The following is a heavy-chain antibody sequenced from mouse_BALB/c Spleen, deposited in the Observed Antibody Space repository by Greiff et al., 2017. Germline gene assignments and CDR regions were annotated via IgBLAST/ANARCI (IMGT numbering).Heavy chain of an antibody. CDR2: ISYSGST. V-gene: IGHV3-8*02. D-gene: IGHD2-4*01. Sequence: EVKLMESGPSLVKPSQTLSLTCSVTGDSITSGYWNWIRKFPGNKLEYMGYISYSGSTYYNPSLKSRISITRDTSKNQYYLQLNSVTTEDTATYYCAKRSYDYDRFAYWGQGTLVTVSA. CDR1: GDSITSGY. CDR3: AKRSYDYDRFAY. J-gene: IGHJ3*01.